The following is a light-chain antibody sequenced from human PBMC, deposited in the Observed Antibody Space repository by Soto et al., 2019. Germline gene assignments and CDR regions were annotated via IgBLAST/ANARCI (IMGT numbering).Light chain of an antibody. V-gene: IGKV1-5*01. CDR1: QSISSW. CDR3: QQYNSHSPT. J-gene: IGKJ2*01. CDR2: DAS. Sequence: DIQMTQSPSTLSASVGDRVTLTCRASQSISSWLAWYQQKPGQAPKLLIYDASSLESGVPSRFSGSGSGTVFTLTISIQQPDVCASYYYQQYNSHSPTFGQGTKLEIK.